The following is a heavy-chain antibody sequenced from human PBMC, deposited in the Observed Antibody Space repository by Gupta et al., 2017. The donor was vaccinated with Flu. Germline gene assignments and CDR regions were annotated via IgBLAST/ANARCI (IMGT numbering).Heavy chain of an antibody. D-gene: IGHD1-1*01. Sequence: NYVRHWVRQPPGKGLEWVAVISYDGINEYYADSVKCRFTISIDKSNNTMYLQMNIRRIEDTAVYHCAKDRRWNQNNYGMNIWGQGTTLTVSS. J-gene: IGHJ6*02. CDR3: AKDRRWNQNNYGMNI. CDR1: NYV. V-gene: IGHV3-30*18. CDR2: ISYDGINE.